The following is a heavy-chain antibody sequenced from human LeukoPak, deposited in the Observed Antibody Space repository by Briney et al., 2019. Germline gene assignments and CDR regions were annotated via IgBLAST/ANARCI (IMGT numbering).Heavy chain of an antibody. J-gene: IGHJ6*03. V-gene: IGHV1-18*01. CDR3: ARSEQFPYYMDV. CDR1: GYTFTTYG. D-gene: IGHD6-19*01. Sequence: ASVKVSCKASGYTFTTYGLSWVRQAPGQGLEWMGWITTYNGDTDYAQKLQGRVTMTADTSTSTAYMELRSLRSDDTAVYYCARSEQFPYYMDVWGKGTTVTVSS. CDR2: ITTYNGDT.